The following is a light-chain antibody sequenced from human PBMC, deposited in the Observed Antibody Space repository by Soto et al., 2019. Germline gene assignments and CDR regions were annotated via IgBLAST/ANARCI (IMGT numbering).Light chain of an antibody. Sequence: DVQMTQFPSTLSASVGDRVTITCRASQSINSWLAWYQQKPGKAPNLLIYKASSLESGVPSRFSGSGSGTEFTLTISSLQPDDFATYYCQQYNSSPYTFGQGTKLEIK. V-gene: IGKV1-5*03. J-gene: IGKJ2*01. CDR2: KAS. CDR3: QQYNSSPYT. CDR1: QSINSW.